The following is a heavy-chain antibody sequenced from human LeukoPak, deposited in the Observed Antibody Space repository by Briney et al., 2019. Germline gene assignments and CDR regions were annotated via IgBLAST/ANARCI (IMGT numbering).Heavy chain of an antibody. CDR2: IYYSGST. J-gene: IGHJ4*02. D-gene: IGHD1-26*01. V-gene: IGHV4-39*07. Sequence: SETLSLTCTVSGGSISSSSYYWGWIRQPPGKGLEWIGSIYYSGSTYYNPSLKSRVTISVNGSKNQFSLKLSSVTAADTAVYYCARGEPSGTIVGGIFDYWGQGTLVTVSS. CDR1: GGSISSSSYY. CDR3: ARGEPSGTIVGGIFDY.